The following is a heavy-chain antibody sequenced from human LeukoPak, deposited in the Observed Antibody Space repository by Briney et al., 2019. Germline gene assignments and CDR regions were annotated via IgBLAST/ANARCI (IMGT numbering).Heavy chain of an antibody. Sequence: PGGSLRLSCAASGFTFSDYYMSWIRQAPGKGLEWVSYISSSGSTIYYADSVKGRFTISRDNAKNSLYLQMNSLRAEDTAVYYCAREADIVQYYFDYWGQGTLVTVSS. CDR1: GFTFSDYY. V-gene: IGHV3-11*04. CDR3: AREADIVQYYFDY. D-gene: IGHD2-8*01. CDR2: ISSSGSTI. J-gene: IGHJ4*02.